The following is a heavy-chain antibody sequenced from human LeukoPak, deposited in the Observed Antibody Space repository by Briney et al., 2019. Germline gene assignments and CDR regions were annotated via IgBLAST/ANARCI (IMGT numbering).Heavy chain of an antibody. D-gene: IGHD6-6*01. CDR2: IYYSGST. J-gene: IGHJ4*02. CDR3: ARGPSVSSSSGY. Sequence: SQTLSLTCTVSGASISSGDYYWSWIRQPPGKGLEWIGYIYYSGSTYYNPSLESRVTMSVDTSKNQFSLKLSSVTAADTAVYYCARGPSVSSSSGYWGQGTLVTVSS. V-gene: IGHV4-30-4*08. CDR1: GASISSGDYY.